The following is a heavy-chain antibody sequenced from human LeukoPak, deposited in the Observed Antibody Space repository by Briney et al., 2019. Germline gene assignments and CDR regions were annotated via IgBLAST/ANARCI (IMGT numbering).Heavy chain of an antibody. CDR3: ARDAFTAYGGFDY. Sequence: PSETLSLTCAVSGGSISSNNWWSWVRQPPGKGLEWIGNIYHSGTTHYNPSLKSRVTISVDTSKNQFSLKLSSVTAADTAVYYCARDAFTAYGGFDYWGQGTLVTVSS. CDR2: IYHSGTT. D-gene: IGHD2-21*02. J-gene: IGHJ4*02. CDR1: GGSISSNNW. V-gene: IGHV4-4*02.